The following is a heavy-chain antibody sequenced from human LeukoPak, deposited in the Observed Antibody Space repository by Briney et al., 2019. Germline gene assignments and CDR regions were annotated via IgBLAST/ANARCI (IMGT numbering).Heavy chain of an antibody. D-gene: IGHD7-27*01. Sequence: PGGSLRLSCAASGFTFSLFGMHWVRQAPGKGLEWVTFIRYDGSYKYYADSGKGRFTISRDNSKNTVYLQVNGVKVEDTAVYYCAKNSWGAGGELYFDLWGHGTLLTVSS. CDR1: GFTFSLFG. J-gene: IGHJ2*01. V-gene: IGHV3-30*02. CDR2: IRYDGSYK. CDR3: AKNSWGAGGELYFDL.